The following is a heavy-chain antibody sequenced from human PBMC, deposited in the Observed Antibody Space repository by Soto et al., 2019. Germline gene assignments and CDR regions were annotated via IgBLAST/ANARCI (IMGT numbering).Heavy chain of an antibody. D-gene: IGHD2-8*01. J-gene: IGHJ6*02. CDR2: IYHRGST. CDR1: GGSISSSNW. V-gene: IGHV4-4*02. CDR3: ARRGYCTNGVCYYGMDV. Sequence: VQLQGSGPGLVKPSGPLALTCAVPGGSISSSNWWSWVRQPPGKGVEWIGEIYHRGSTNYNPSLRSRVTLSVDKSKSQSSLKLSSVTAAAPAVYYWARRGYCTNGVCYYGMDVWGHGTTVSVSS.